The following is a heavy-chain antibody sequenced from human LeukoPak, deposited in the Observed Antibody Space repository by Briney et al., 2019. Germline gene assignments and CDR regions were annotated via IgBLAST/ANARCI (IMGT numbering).Heavy chain of an antibody. CDR3: ARGYSSGWYLYYFDY. V-gene: IGHV1-69*13. Sequence: SVKVSCKASGGTFSSYAISWVRQAPGQGLEWMGGIIPIFGTANYAQKFQGRVTITADESTSTAYMELSSLRSEDTAVYYCARGYSSGWYLYYFDYWGQGTLVTVSS. D-gene: IGHD6-19*01. J-gene: IGHJ4*02. CDR2: IIPIFGTA. CDR1: GGTFSSYA.